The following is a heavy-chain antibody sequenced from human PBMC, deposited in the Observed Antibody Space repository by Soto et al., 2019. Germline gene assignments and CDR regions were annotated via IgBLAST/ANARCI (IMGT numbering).Heavy chain of an antibody. V-gene: IGHV5-51*01. CDR1: GYTFSDYW. J-gene: IGHJ4*02. CDR2: IYCGDSDT. CDR3: ARSRITGTTWSFDY. Sequence: GESLKLSCTSSGYTFSDYWLGWARQMPGKGLELMGIIYCGDSDTRYRPSFQGQVTISADKSISTAYLQGSSLKASDTAMYFCARSRITGTTWSFDYWGQGTLVTVSS. D-gene: IGHD1-20*01.